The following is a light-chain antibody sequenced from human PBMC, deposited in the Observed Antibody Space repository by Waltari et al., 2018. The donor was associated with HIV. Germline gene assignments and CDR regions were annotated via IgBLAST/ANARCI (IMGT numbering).Light chain of an antibody. CDR2: EVS. CDR3: RSYAGRNNHVV. V-gene: IGLV2-8*01. J-gene: IGLJ2*01. CDR1: SRDVGGYTY. Sequence: QSALTPPPSASGSPGRPVPIACTSPSRDVGGYTYVAVYQQHPRKAPKLLIYEVSQRPSGVPDRFSGSKSGNTASLTVTGLQAEDEADYYCRSYAGRNNHVVFGGGTKLTVL.